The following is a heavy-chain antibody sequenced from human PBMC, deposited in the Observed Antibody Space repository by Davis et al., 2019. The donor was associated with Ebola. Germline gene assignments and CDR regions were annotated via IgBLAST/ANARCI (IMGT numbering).Heavy chain of an antibody. J-gene: IGHJ4*02. Sequence: GESLKISCAASGFTFSSYAMHWVRQAPGKGLEWVALISYDGGDKYYADSVKGRFTISRDNSKNTLYLQMNSLRAEDTAVYYCAKAGHCANYCSFDSWGQGTLVTVSS. D-gene: IGHD4/OR15-4a*01. CDR3: AKAGHCANYCSFDS. CDR2: ISYDGGDK. V-gene: IGHV3-30*14. CDR1: GFTFSSYA.